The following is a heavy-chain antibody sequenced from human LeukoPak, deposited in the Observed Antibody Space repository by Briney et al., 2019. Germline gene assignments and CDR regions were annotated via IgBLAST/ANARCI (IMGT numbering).Heavy chain of an antibody. V-gene: IGHV4-39*01. J-gene: IGHJ4*02. CDR1: GGSISSSSYY. D-gene: IGHD2-2*01. CDR2: IYYSGST. CDR3: ARLIFPLGYCTTTSCYRGARFDY. Sequence: SETLSLTCTVSGGSISSSSYYWGWIRQPPGKGLEWIGNIYYSGSTYYNPSLKSRVTISVDTSKNQFSLKLNSVTAADTAVYYSARLIFPLGYCTTTSCYRGARFDYWGQGTLVTVSS.